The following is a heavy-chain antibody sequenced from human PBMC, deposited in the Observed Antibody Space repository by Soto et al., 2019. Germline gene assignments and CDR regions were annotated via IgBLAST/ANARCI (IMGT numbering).Heavy chain of an antibody. CDR3: AREGVPAATLYYYYYYGMDV. CDR1: GFTFSSYE. V-gene: IGHV3-48*03. CDR2: ISSSGSTI. Sequence: VGSLRLSCAASGFTFSSYEMNWVRQAPGKGLEWVSYISSSGSTIYYADSVKGRFTISRDNAKNSLYLQMNSLRAEDTAVYYCAREGVPAATLYYYYYYGMDVWGQGTTVTVSS. J-gene: IGHJ6*02. D-gene: IGHD2-2*01.